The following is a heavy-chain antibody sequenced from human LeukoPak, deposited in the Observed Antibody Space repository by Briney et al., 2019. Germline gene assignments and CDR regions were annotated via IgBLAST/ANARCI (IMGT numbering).Heavy chain of an antibody. V-gene: IGHV3-23*01. CDR3: AKSFNLYSYGTFDY. J-gene: IGHJ4*02. CDR2: ISGGGGST. Sequence: GGSLRLSCAASGFTFSSYAMSWLRQAPGEGLEWVSAISGGGGSTYYADSVKGRFTISRDNSKNTLYLQMNSVRAEDTAVYYCAKSFNLYSYGTFDYWGQGTLVTVSS. D-gene: IGHD5-18*01. CDR1: GFTFSSYA.